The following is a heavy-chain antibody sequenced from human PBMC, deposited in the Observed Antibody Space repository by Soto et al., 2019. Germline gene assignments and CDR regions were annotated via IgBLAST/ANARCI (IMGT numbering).Heavy chain of an antibody. D-gene: IGHD3-10*01. CDR3: ARDRYYYGSGSYSDYGMDV. Sequence: GASVKVSCKTSGYTFTNHGINWVRQAPGQGLEWMGWINPYNANTNYAQKLQGRVTMTTDTSTGTAYMELRSLRSDDTAVYYCARDRYYYGSGSYSDYGMDVWGQGTTVTVSS. V-gene: IGHV1-18*04. CDR1: GYTFTNHG. J-gene: IGHJ6*02. CDR2: INPYNANT.